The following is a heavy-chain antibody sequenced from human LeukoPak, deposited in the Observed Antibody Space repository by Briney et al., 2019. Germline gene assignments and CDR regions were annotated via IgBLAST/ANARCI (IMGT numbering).Heavy chain of an antibody. CDR1: GGSFSGYY. V-gene: IGHV4-34*01. J-gene: IGHJ6*02. CDR2: INHSGST. D-gene: IGHD3-3*01. CDR3: ARGLLWSGYYPTYYYYGMDV. Sequence: SETLSLTCAVYGGSFSGYYWSWIRQPPGKGLEWIGEINHSGSTNYNPSLKSRVTISVDTSKNQFSLKLSSVTAADTAVYYCARGLLWSGYYPTYYYYGMDVWGQGTTVTVSS.